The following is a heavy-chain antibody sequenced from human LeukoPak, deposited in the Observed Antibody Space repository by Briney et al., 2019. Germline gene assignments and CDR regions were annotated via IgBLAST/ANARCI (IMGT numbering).Heavy chain of an antibody. V-gene: IGHV1-2*02. CDR3: ATTGFCTAGSCPAFDS. D-gene: IGHD2-15*01. Sequence: ASVKVSCKASGYTFTGPYVHWVRQAPGQGLEWMGWINLNSGGTRYVQKFQGKVTMTRDTSVNTAYMDLSRLRFDDTAIYYCATTGFCTAGSCPAFDSWGQGTLVTVSS. CDR1: GYTFTGPY. CDR2: INLNSGGT. J-gene: IGHJ4*02.